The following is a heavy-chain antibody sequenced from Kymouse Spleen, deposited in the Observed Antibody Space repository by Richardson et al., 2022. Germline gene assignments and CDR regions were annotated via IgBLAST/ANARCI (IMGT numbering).Heavy chain of an antibody. D-gene: IGHD3-10*01. CDR1: GFTFSGSA. V-gene: IGHV3-73*02. J-gene: IGHJ4*02. CDR3: TRPTYYYGSGSYSYYFDY. Sequence: EVQLVESGGGLVQPGGSLKLSCAASGFTFSGSAMHWVRQASGKGLEWVGRIRSKANSYATAYAASVKGRFTISRDDSKNTAYLQMNSLKTEDTAVYYCTRPTYYYGSGSYSYYFDYWGQGTLVTVSS. CDR2: IRSKANSYAT.